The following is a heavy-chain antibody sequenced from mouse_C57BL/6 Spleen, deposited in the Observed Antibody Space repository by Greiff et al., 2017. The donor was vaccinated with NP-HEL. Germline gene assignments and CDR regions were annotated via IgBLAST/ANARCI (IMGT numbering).Heavy chain of an antibody. CDR2: IHPNSGST. Sequence: QVQLQQPGAELVKPGASVKLSCKASGYTFTSYWMHWVKQRPGQGLEWIGMIHPNSGSTNYNEKFKSKATLTVDKSSSTAYMQLSSLTSEDSAVYYCARRIFLYGSSYGYAMDYWGQGTSVTVSS. CDR1: GYTFTSYW. V-gene: IGHV1-64*01. D-gene: IGHD1-1*01. J-gene: IGHJ4*01. CDR3: ARRIFLYGSSYGYAMDY.